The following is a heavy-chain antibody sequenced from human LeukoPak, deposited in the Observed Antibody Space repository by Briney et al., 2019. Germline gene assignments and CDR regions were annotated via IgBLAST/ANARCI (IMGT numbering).Heavy chain of an antibody. CDR1: GYTFTSYG. CDR3: ARDDDILTGYSRYFDL. CDR2: ISAYNGNT. D-gene: IGHD3-9*01. Sequence: ASVKVSCKASGYTFTSYGISWLRQAPGQGLEWMGCISAYNGNTNYAQKLQGRVTMTTDTSTSTAYMELRSLRSDDTAVYYCARDDDILTGYSRYFDLWGRGTLVTVSS. V-gene: IGHV1-18*01. J-gene: IGHJ2*01.